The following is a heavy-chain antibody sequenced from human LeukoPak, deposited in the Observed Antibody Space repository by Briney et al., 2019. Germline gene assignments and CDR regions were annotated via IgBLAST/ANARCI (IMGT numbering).Heavy chain of an antibody. CDR3: AKDMRTLDYFDY. V-gene: IGHV3-23*01. Sequence: GGSLRLSCAASGFTFNNYGMSWVRQAPGKGLEWVSGISGSGGNTYYADSVKGRFTISRDNSKKTLYLQMNSLRAEDTAIYYCAKDMRTLDYFDYWGQGTLITVSS. J-gene: IGHJ4*02. CDR1: GFTFNNYG. CDR2: ISGSGGNT. D-gene: IGHD1-1*01.